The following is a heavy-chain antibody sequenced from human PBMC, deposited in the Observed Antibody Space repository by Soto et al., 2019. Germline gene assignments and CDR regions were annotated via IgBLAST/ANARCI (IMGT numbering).Heavy chain of an antibody. J-gene: IGHJ5*02. V-gene: IGHV3-74*01. CDR1: GLTFKRYW. CDR3: AREFCSGGNCYTYYFDP. D-gene: IGHD2-15*01. Sequence: PGGSLRLSCAASGLTFKRYWMHWVRHAPGKGLVWVSHINTDGSNTNYADSVKGRFTISRDNAKSTLFLQMNSLRDEDTAVYYCAREFCSGGNCYTYYFDPWGQGIPVTVSS. CDR2: INTDGSNT.